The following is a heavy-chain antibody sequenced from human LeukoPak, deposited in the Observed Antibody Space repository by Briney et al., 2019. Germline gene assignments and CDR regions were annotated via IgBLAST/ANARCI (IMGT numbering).Heavy chain of an antibody. CDR2: ISSSGSSI. Sequence: PGGSLRLSCAASGFTFSSNEINWVRQAPGKGLEWISYISSSGSSIYYADSVKGRFTISRDNAKKSLYLQMNSPRAEDTAVYYCARDNGNKYYFDYWGQGTLVTVSS. J-gene: IGHJ4*02. CDR3: ARDNGNKYYFDY. V-gene: IGHV3-48*03. D-gene: IGHD2-8*01. CDR1: GFTFSSNE.